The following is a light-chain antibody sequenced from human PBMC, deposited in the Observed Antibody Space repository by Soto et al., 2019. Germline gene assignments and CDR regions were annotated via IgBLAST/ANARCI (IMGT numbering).Light chain of an antibody. CDR3: AAWDDSLNGYYV. CDR1: SSNIGSNT. CDR2: SNN. V-gene: IGLV1-44*01. Sequence: QSVLNQPPSASGTPGQRVTISCSGSSSNIGSNTVNWYQQLPGTAPKLLIYSNNQRPSGAPDRVSGSKSGTSASLAISGLQSEDEADYYCAAWDDSLNGYYVFGTGTKVTV. J-gene: IGLJ1*01.